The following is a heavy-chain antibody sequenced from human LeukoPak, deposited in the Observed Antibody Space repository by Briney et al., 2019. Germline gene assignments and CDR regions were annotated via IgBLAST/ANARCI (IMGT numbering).Heavy chain of an antibody. CDR2: IIPIFGTA. V-gene: IGHV1-69*13. D-gene: IGHD3-22*01. J-gene: IGHJ4*02. CDR3: ARDGTSYYDSSGQSPFDY. Sequence: SVKVSCKASGYTFTTYAVSWVRQAPGQGLEWMGGIIPIFGTANYAQKFQGRVTITADESTSTAYMELSSLRSEDTAVYYCARDGTSYYDSSGQSPFDYWGQGTLVTVSS. CDR1: GYTFTTYA.